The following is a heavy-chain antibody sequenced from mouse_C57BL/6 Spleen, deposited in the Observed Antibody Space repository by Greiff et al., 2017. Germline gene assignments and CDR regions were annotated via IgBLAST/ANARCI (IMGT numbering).Heavy chain of an antibody. J-gene: IGHJ2*01. V-gene: IGHV1-61*01. CDR1: GYTFTSYW. Sequence: QVQLKQPGAELVRPGSSVKLSCKASGYTFTSYWMDWVKQRPGQGLEWIGNIYPSDSETHYNQKFKDKATLTVDKSSSTAYMQLSSLTSEDSAVYYCARLTGTRYYFDYWGQGTTLTVSS. CDR3: ARLTGTRYYFDY. D-gene: IGHD4-1*01. CDR2: IYPSDSET.